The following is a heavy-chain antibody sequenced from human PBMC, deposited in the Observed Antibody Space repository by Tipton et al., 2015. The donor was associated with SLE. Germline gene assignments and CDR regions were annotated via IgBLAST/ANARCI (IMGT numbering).Heavy chain of an antibody. D-gene: IGHD1-1*01. CDR3: ASDGVWNPI. V-gene: IGHV4-39*07. CDR2: IYYSGNT. Sequence: TLSLTCTVSGGSISSSSYFWGWICQPPGKGLEWIGSIYYSGNTYYNPSLKSRVTISVDTSKNQFSLKLSSVTAADTAVYYCASDGVWNPIWGQGTMVTVSS. CDR1: GGSISSSSYF. J-gene: IGHJ3*02.